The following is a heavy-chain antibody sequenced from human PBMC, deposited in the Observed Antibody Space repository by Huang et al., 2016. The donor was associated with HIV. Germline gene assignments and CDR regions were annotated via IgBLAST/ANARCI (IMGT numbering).Heavy chain of an antibody. Sequence: EVQLLESGGGLVQAGGSQRLSCAASGFSFSDYAMTWVRQGPGKGLGWVSAISGSGTTYYRDSVKGRFTISRDNSKNTLFLQTNSLRVEDTAVYYCAKIISNWPLYYMDVWGKGTTVTVSS. J-gene: IGHJ6*03. CDR2: ISGSGTT. CDR3: AKIISNWPLYYMDV. CDR1: GFSFSDYA. D-gene: IGHD6-13*01. V-gene: IGHV3-23*01.